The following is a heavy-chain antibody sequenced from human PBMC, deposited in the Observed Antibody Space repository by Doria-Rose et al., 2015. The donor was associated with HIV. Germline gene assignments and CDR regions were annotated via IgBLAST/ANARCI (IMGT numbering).Heavy chain of an antibody. V-gene: IGHV3-21*01. CDR3: ATGVTLDY. Sequence: EVQLVESGGGLVRLGGSLRLSCATSGFTFSSHRINWVRQAPGKGLEWVSSISSTSAYINYADSVRGRFTISRDNARNSLYLQMDSLRAEDTAIYYCATGVTLDYWGQGTLVTVSS. CDR1: GFTFSSHR. J-gene: IGHJ4*02. CDR2: ISSTSAYI. D-gene: IGHD3-10*01.